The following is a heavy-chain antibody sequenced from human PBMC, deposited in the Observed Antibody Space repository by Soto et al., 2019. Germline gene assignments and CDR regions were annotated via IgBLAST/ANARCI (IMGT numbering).Heavy chain of an antibody. J-gene: IGHJ4*02. CDR1: GYTFTSYG. Sequence: EASVKVSCKASGYTFTSYGISWVRQAPGQGLEWMGWISAYNGNTNYAQKLQGRVTMTTDTSTSTAYMELRSLRSDDTAVYYCARDISGYCSGGSCPFDYWGQGTLVTVSS. CDR2: ISAYNGNT. CDR3: ARDISGYCSGGSCPFDY. D-gene: IGHD2-15*01. V-gene: IGHV1-18*01.